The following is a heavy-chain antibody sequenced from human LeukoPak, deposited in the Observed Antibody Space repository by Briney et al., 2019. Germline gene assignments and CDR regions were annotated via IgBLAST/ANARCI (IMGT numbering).Heavy chain of an antibody. CDR3: ASSLTWGSWFDP. CDR2: ISASGGST. CDR1: GIIFNTYI. Sequence: GGSLRLSCAASGIIFNTYIMTWVRQAPGQGLEWVSSISASGGSTYYADSVQGRFTISRDNSKNMLYLQMYNLRAEDTALYFCASSLTWGSWFDPWGQGTLVTVSS. J-gene: IGHJ5*02. D-gene: IGHD7-27*01. V-gene: IGHV3-23*01.